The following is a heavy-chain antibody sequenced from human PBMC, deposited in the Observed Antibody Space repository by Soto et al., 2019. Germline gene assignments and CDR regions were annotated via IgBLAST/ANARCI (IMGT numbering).Heavy chain of an antibody. CDR3: ARQIYDSDTGPNFQYYFDS. CDR2: IDPSDSQT. Sequence: PGESLKISCKGSGYSLAGYWITWVRQKPGKGLEWMGRIDPSDSQTYYSPSFRGHVTISATKSITTVFLQWGSLRASDTAMYYCARQIYDSDTGPNFQYYFDSWGQGTPVTVSS. J-gene: IGHJ4*02. D-gene: IGHD3-22*01. CDR1: GYSLAGYW. V-gene: IGHV5-10-1*01.